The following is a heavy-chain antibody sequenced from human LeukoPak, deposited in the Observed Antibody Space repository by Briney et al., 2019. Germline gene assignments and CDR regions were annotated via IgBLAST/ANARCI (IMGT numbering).Heavy chain of an antibody. Sequence: KTSDTLSLTCILSSGLISSFDWSWLRKTRGKAREWIAFNNYSGRIKYNPSLQSRVSISLDTSKNHFSLQLRSVMAADTAVYYCARLVDYDNSGDPDIFDIWGQGTIVSIS. J-gene: IGHJ3*02. CDR2: NNYSGRI. D-gene: IGHD3-22*01. CDR1: SGLISSFD. V-gene: IGHV4-59*07. CDR3: ARLVDYDNSGDPDIFDI.